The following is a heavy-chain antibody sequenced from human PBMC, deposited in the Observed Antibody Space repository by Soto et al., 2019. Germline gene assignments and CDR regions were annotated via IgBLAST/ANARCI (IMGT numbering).Heavy chain of an antibody. Sequence: PSETLSLTCTLSGGSISSSSYYWGRIRQPLGKGLAWIGSIYYSVSTYYNPALKRRVTISVDTSKNQFSLKLSSVTAADTAVYYCARRRKTYYDFWSGYHSTFDSWGQGTLVTVS. CDR3: ARRRKTYYDFWSGYHSTFDS. CDR1: GGSISSSSYY. J-gene: IGHJ4*02. D-gene: IGHD3-3*01. CDR2: IYYSVST. V-gene: IGHV4-39*01.